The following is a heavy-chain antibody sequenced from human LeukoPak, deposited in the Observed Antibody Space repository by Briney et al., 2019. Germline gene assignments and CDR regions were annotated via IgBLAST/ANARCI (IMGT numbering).Heavy chain of an antibody. CDR1: GFTFSSYA. Sequence: PGGSLRLSCAASGFTFSSYAMHWVRQAPGKGLEWVAVISYDGSKKYYADSVKGRFTISRDNSKNTLYMQMNSLRVEDTAVYNCARDPRSFYYFDYWGQGTLVTVSS. D-gene: IGHD2/OR15-2a*01. CDR3: ARDPRSFYYFDY. J-gene: IGHJ4*02. V-gene: IGHV3-30-3*01. CDR2: ISYDGSKK.